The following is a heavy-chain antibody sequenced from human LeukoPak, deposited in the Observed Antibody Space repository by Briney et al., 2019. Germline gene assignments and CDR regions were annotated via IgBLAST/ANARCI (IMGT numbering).Heavy chain of an antibody. V-gene: IGHV3-23*01. CDR2: ISGSGGSA. CDR3: ARDHYDSSGYRKAFDS. Sequence: GGSLRLSCAASGVTFSSYAMSWGRQAPGKGLEWVSAISGSGGSAYYADSVKGRFTISTDNAKNSLYLQMNSLRAEDTAVYYCARDHYDSSGYRKAFDSWGQGTLVTVSS. D-gene: IGHD3-22*01. J-gene: IGHJ4*02. CDR1: GVTFSSYA.